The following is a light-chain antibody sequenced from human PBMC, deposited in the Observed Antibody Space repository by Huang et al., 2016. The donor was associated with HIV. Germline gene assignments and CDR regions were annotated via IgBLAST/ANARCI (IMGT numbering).Light chain of an antibody. CDR2: AAS. Sequence: DIQMSQSPSSLSASVGDRVSITCRASQTISNYLYWYQQKPGKDPKLLIYAASTLQSGVPSRFSGRGSGADFTLTISSLQPEDFATYYCQQSYTTPLTFGGGTKVEIK. CDR1: QTISNY. CDR3: QQSYTTPLT. V-gene: IGKV1-39*01. J-gene: IGKJ4*01.